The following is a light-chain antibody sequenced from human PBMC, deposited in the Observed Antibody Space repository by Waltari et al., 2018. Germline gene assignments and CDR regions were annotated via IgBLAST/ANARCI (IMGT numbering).Light chain of an antibody. V-gene: IGLV2-14*03. CDR2: DVS. CDR1: RSDVGGYNY. Sequence: QSALTQPASVSGSPGQSITISCTGTRSDVGGYNYVPWYQQHPGKAPKLIIFDVSKRPSGVSSRFSGSKSGNTASLTISGLQAQDEADYYCSSYISSDTLELFGGGTSLTVL. J-gene: IGLJ2*01. CDR3: SSYISSDTLEL.